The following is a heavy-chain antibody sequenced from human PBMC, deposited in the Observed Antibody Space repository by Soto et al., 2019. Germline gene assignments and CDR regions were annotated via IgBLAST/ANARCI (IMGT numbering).Heavy chain of an antibody. Sequence: EVQLVESGGGLVQPGGSLRISCAASGFTFSSYWMHWVRQAPGKGLVWVSRIKGDASSTNYADLVKGRFIISRDSAENKLSLQMHSLSAEDTAVYDCARGLPGYYGADVWGQGTMVTVSS. CDR3: ARGLPGYYGADV. J-gene: IGHJ6*02. CDR2: IKGDASST. V-gene: IGHV3-74*01. D-gene: IGHD5-18*01. CDR1: GFTFSSYW.